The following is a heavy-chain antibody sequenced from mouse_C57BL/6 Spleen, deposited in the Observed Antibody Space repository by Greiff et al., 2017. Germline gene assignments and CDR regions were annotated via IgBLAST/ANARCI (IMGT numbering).Heavy chain of an antibody. J-gene: IGHJ4*01. CDR3: AREDPYESNSRRDYYAMDD. CDR1: GYTFTSYW. V-gene: IGHV1-55*01. D-gene: IGHD2-5*01. CDR2: IYPGSGST. Sequence: QVQLQQPGAELVKPGASVKMSCKASGYTFTSYWITWVKQRPGQGLEWIGDIYPGSGSTNYNEKFKSKATLTVDTSSSTAYMQLSSLTSEDSAVYDCAREDPYESNSRRDYYAMDDWGQGTSVTVSS.